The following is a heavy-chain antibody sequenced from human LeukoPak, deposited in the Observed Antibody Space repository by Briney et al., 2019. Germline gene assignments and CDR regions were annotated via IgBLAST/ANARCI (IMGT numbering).Heavy chain of an antibody. Sequence: GASVKVSCKASGYTFTSYYMHWVRQAPGQGLEWMGIINLIGGSTRYAQKFQGRVTMTRDTSTSTVYMELSSLRSEDTAVYYCARASDIEVAGTGFDYWGQGTLVTVSS. J-gene: IGHJ4*02. CDR1: GYTFTSYY. D-gene: IGHD6-19*01. CDR3: ARASDIEVAGTGFDY. CDR2: INLIGGST. V-gene: IGHV1-46*01.